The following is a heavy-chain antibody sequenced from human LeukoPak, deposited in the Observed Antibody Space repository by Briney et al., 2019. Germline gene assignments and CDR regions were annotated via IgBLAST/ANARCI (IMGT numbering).Heavy chain of an antibody. J-gene: IGHJ4*02. CDR1: GFTFSSYA. CDR3: VKDVEPAAATSTYYFDY. Sequence: GGSLRLSCSASGFTFSSYAMHWVRQAPGKGLECVSAISSNGGSTYYADSVKGRFTISRDNSKNTLYLQMSSLRAEDTAMYYCVKDVEPAAATSTYYFDYWGQGTLVTVSS. V-gene: IGHV3-64D*09. D-gene: IGHD2-2*01. CDR2: ISSNGGST.